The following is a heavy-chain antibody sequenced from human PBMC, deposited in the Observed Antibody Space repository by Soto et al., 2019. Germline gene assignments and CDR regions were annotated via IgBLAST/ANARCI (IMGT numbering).Heavy chain of an antibody. CDR1: GGTFSSYA. D-gene: IGHD3-22*01. CDR2: IIPIFGTA. J-gene: IGHJ6*02. Sequence: GASVKVSCKASGGTFSSYAISWVRQAPGQGLEWMGGIIPIFGTANYAQKFQGRVTITADESTSTAYMELSSLRSEDTAVYYCARDDDYYDSSYGMDVWGQGTTVTVSS. CDR3: ARDDDYYDSSYGMDV. V-gene: IGHV1-69*13.